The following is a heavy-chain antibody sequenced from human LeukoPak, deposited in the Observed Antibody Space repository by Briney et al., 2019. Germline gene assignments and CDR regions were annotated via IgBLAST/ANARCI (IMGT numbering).Heavy chain of an antibody. Sequence: GGSLRLSCAASGFTFSDYGMSWVRQAPGKGLEWVSTISGRGGGTYSADSVKGRFTISRDNSKNTLYLQMNSLRAEDTAVYYCARDWFHAIDYWGQGTLVTVSS. V-gene: IGHV3-23*01. CDR1: GFTFSDYG. J-gene: IGHJ4*02. D-gene: IGHD2/OR15-2a*01. CDR2: ISGRGGGT. CDR3: ARDWFHAIDY.